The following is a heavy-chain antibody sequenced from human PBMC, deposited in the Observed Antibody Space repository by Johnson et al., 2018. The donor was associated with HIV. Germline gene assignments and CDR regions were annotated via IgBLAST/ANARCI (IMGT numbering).Heavy chain of an antibody. CDR3: ARPIVRGASDI. V-gene: IGHV3-7*05. CDR1: GFTFSSNW. D-gene: IGHD3-10*01. J-gene: IGHJ3*02. Sequence: VQLVESGGGLVQPGGSLRLACLASGFTFSSNWMNWVRQAPGKGLEWVANIKEDGSERYYADSVRGRFAISSDNARNSVFLQMNSLRTEDTGVYYCARPIVRGASDIWGQGTMVTVSP. CDR2: IKEDGSER.